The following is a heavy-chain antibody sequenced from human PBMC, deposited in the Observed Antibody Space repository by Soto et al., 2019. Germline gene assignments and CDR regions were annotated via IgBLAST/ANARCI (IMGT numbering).Heavy chain of an antibody. Sequence: EVQLLESGGGLVQPGGSLRLSCAASGFTFSSYAMSWVRQAPGKGLEWVSAISGSGGSTYYADSVKGRFTISRDNSKNTLYLQMNSLRAEDTAVYYCSPFMNSVNSCSGGSCYDPFDYWGQGTLVTVSS. J-gene: IGHJ4*02. CDR1: GFTFSSYA. CDR2: ISGSGGST. CDR3: SPFMNSVNSCSGGSCYDPFDY. D-gene: IGHD2-15*01. V-gene: IGHV3-23*01.